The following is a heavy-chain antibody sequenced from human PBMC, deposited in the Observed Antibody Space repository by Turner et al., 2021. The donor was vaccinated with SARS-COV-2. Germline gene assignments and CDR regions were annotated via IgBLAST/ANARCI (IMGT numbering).Heavy chain of an antibody. J-gene: IGHJ4*02. V-gene: IGHV3-30*18. Sequence: QVQLVESGGGVVQPGKSLSLSCAVSGFTFSDFGMHWVRQGQGKGPEWVATISYDGNERYYGDSVKGRITISRDNSRNTLSLQMRSLRAEDTAIYYCSKGRGGYGDNYFDFWGQGTLVSVSS. CDR1: GFTFSDFG. CDR3: SKGRGGYGDNYFDF. D-gene: IGHD4-17*01. CDR2: ISYDGNER.